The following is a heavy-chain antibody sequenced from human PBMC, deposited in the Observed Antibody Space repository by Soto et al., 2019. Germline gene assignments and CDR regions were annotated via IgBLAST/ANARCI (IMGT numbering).Heavy chain of an antibody. CDR2: INPDSGAT. J-gene: IGHJ4*02. CDR3: ARGDYGTGGYPFPYFDY. V-gene: IGHV1-2*02. D-gene: IGHD2-8*02. Sequence: HEHLVQSGAEVKRPGASLKVSCKASGYSFTGYYIHWVRQAPGQGLEWMGWINPDSGATNYAQNFQGRVNLNSDTSISTAYMDLTSLTSDDTAVYYCARGDYGTGGYPFPYFDYWGQGTLVIVSS. CDR1: GYSFTGYY.